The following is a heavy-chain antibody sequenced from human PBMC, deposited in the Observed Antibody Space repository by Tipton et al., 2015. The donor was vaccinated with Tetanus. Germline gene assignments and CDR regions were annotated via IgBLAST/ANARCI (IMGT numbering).Heavy chain of an antibody. D-gene: IGHD5-18*01. V-gene: IGHV3-7*03. CDR1: GGSFSDFY. J-gene: IGHJ4*02. CDR3: ARDASRYTYGSNYFDY. CDR2: IKQDGSDK. Sequence: LSLTCAVSGGSFSDFYWSWVRQAPGRGLEWVASIKQDGSDKNYVDSVKGRFTISRDNAKNSLYLQMSSPRAEDTAVYYCARDASRYTYGSNYFDYWGQGTLVTVSS.